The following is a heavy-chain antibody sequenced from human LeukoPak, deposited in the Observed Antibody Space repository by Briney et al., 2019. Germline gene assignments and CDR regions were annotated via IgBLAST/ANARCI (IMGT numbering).Heavy chain of an antibody. CDR1: GFTFNTYT. V-gene: IGHV3-21*04. D-gene: IGHD4-17*01. CDR3: ARGGTVLRPNSPYDY. CDR2: ISSSSSYI. Sequence: GGSLRLSCTASGFTFNTYTMNWVRQAPGKGLEWVSSISSSSSYIYYSDSVKGRFTISRHNAKNSLYLQMNSLRADDTAVYYCARGGTVLRPNSPYDYWGQGTLVTVSS. J-gene: IGHJ4*02.